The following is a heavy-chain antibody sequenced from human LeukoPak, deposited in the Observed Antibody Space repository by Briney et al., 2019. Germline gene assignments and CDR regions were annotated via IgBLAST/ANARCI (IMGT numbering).Heavy chain of an antibody. V-gene: IGHV4-38-2*02. CDR2: IYHSGST. D-gene: IGHD1-26*01. CDR1: GYSISSGYY. Sequence: SETLSLTCTVSGYSISSGYYWGWIRQPPGKGLEWIGSIYHSGSTYYNPSLKSRVTISVDTSKNQFSLKLSSVTAADTAVYYCAADYSGHYHVEFDYWGQGTLVTVSS. J-gene: IGHJ4*02. CDR3: AADYSGHYHVEFDY.